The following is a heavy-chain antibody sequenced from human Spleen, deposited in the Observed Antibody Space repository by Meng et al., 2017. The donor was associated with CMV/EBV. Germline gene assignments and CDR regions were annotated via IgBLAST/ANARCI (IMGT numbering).Heavy chain of an antibody. J-gene: IGHJ4*02. CDR2: IYSGGST. CDR1: GFTFSSYS. D-gene: IGHD6-19*01. Sequence: GESLKISCAASGFTFSSYSMNWVRQAPGKGLEWVSIIYSGGSTYYADSVKGRFTISRDNSKNTLYLQMNSLRAEDTAVYYCARVHSSGWHFDYWGQGTLVTVSS. CDR3: ARVHSSGWHFDY. V-gene: IGHV3-66*02.